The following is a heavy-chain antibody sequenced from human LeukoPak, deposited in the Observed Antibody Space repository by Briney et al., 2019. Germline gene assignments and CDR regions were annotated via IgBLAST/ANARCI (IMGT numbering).Heavy chain of an antibody. CDR2: ISSSSSYI. CDR3: ARAPDYYDSSGYYIDAFDI. J-gene: IGHJ3*02. D-gene: IGHD3-22*01. Sequence: GGSLRLSCAASGFTFSSYSMNWVRQAPGKGLEWVSSISSSSSYIYYADSVKGRFTISRDNAKNSLYLQMNSLRAEDTAVYYCARAPDYYDSSGYYIDAFDIWGQGTMVTVSS. CDR1: GFTFSSYS. V-gene: IGHV3-21*01.